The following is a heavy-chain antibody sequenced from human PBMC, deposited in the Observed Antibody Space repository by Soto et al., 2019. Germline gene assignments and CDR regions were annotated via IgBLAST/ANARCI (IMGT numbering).Heavy chain of an antibody. V-gene: IGHV3-74*01. D-gene: IGHD3-16*01. CDR3: AGGMGVWPF. CDR1: GFTFSGSW. Sequence: EVQLVESGGGLVQPGGSLRLSCAASGFTFSGSWMHWVRQTPGKGLVWVSHINTDGSFANYADSVQGRFTISRDNAKSTLYLQMSSLRADDPAVYFCAGGMGVWPFWGQGTLVTVSS. CDR2: INTDGSFA. J-gene: IGHJ4*02.